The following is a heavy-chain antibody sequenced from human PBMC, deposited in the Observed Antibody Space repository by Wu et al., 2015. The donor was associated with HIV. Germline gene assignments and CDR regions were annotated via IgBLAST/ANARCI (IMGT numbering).Heavy chain of an antibody. J-gene: IGHJ3*02. CDR1: GGTFSSYA. D-gene: IGHD3-22*01. Sequence: QVQLVQSGAEVKKPGSSVKVSCKASGGTFSSYAISWVRQAPGQGLEWMGGIIPIFGTANYAQKFQGRVTITTDESTSTAYMELSSLRSEDTAVYYCARGGGSFYYDSSGYYPSRTTAFDIWAKGQWSPSLQ. CDR2: IIPIFGTA. CDR3: ARGGGSFYYDSSGYYPSRTTAFDI. V-gene: IGHV1-69*05.